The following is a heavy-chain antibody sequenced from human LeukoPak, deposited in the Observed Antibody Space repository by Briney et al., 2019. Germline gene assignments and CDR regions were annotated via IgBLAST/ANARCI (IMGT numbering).Heavy chain of an antibody. CDR1: GYTLTELS. CDR3: ATGGGYCSGGTCPPGYYGMDV. V-gene: IGHV1-24*01. D-gene: IGHD2-15*01. CDR2: FDPEDGEV. J-gene: IGHJ6*04. Sequence: ASVKVSCEVSGYTLTELSMHWVRQAPGKGLEWMGGFDPEDGEVIYVQKFQGRVTMTEDTSSDTAYMELSSLRSEDTAVYYCATGGGYCSGGTCPPGYYGMDVWGKGTTVTVSS.